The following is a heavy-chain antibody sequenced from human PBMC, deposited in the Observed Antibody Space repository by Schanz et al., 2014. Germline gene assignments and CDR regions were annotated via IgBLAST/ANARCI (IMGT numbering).Heavy chain of an antibody. CDR3: ASSGAGYSSSWDFDY. Sequence: QVQLVQSGAEVKKPGSSMKVSCKASGGTFNSYTINWVRQAPGQGLEWMGRIIPILGIANYAQKVQGRVTMTTDTSTGTAYMDVSSLRSEDTAVYYCASSGAGYSSSWDFDYWGQGTLVTVSS. CDR2: IIPILGIA. J-gene: IGHJ4*02. V-gene: IGHV1-69*02. D-gene: IGHD6-13*01. CDR1: GGTFNSYT.